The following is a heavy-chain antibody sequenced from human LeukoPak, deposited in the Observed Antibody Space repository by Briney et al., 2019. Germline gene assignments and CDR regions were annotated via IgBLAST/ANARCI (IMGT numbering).Heavy chain of an antibody. Sequence: GASVKVSCKASGYTFTSYGISWVRQAPGQGLEWMGWISAYNGNTNYAQKLQGRVTMTTDTSTSTAYMELRSLRSDDTAVYYYAREVAAAGPKFFDYWGQGTLVTVSS. CDR1: GYTFTSYG. J-gene: IGHJ4*02. V-gene: IGHV1-18*04. CDR2: ISAYNGNT. CDR3: AREVAAAGPKFFDY. D-gene: IGHD6-13*01.